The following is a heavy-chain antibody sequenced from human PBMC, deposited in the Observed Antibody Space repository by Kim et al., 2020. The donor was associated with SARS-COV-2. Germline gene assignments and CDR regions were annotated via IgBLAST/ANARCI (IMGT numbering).Heavy chain of an antibody. CDR3: AKEFRSSYYSLDY. V-gene: IGHV3-30*18. J-gene: IGHJ4*02. CDR1: GFTFSSYG. Sequence: GGSLRLSCAASGFTFSSYGMPWVRQAPGKGLEWVAVISYDGSNKYYADSVKGRFTISRDNSKNTLYLQMNSLRAEDTAVYYCAKEFRSSYYSLDYWGQGTLVTVSS. D-gene: IGHD1-26*01. CDR2: ISYDGSNK.